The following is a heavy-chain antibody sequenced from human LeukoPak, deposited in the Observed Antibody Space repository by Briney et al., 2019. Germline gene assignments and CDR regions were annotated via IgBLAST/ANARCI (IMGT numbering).Heavy chain of an antibody. CDR3: ARSLGNSSGWYWHVFDY. D-gene: IGHD6-19*01. Sequence: PSQTLSLTCTVSGDSISSGSYYWSWIRQPAGKGLEWIGRISTSGSTNYNPSLKSRVTISVDRSKNQFSLQLNSVTPEDTAVYYCARSLGNSSGWYWHVFDYWGQGTLVTVSS. CDR2: ISTSGST. J-gene: IGHJ4*02. CDR1: GDSISSGSYY. V-gene: IGHV4-61*02.